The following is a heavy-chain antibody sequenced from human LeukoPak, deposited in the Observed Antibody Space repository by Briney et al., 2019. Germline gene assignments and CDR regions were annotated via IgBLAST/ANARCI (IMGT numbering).Heavy chain of an antibody. D-gene: IGHD5-18*01. CDR2: INHSGST. J-gene: IGHJ5*02. CDR3: ARGLQLWLRGVWYWFDP. Sequence: SETLSLTCAVCGGSFSGYYWSWIRQPPGKGLEWIGEINHSGSTNYNPSLKSRVTISVDTSKNQFSLKLSSVTAADTAVYYCARGLQLWLRGVWYWFDPWGQGTLVTVSS. CDR1: GGSFSGYY. V-gene: IGHV4-34*01.